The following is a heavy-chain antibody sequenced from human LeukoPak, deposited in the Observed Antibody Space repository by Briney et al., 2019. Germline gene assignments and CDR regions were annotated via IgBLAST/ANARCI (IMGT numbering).Heavy chain of an antibody. V-gene: IGHV3-7*01. Sequence: GSLRLSCAASGFTFSRYWMNWVRQAPGKGLEWLANIKQDGSEKYYVDSVKGRFTISRDNAKTSLYLQMNSLRAEDTAVYCCAKDTLGGSSFIRWFDPWGQGTLVTVSS. CDR3: AKDTLGGSSFIRWFDP. J-gene: IGHJ5*02. CDR1: GFTFSRYW. CDR2: IKQDGSEK. D-gene: IGHD6-13*01.